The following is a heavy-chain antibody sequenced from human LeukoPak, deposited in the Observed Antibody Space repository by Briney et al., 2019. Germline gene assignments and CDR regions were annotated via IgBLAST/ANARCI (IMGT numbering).Heavy chain of an antibody. CDR2: IYYSGST. CDR3: ARPIYGSGSYYKGAHNWFDP. CDR1: GGSISSSSYY. J-gene: IGHJ5*02. Sequence: PSETLSLTCTVSGGSISSSSYYWGWIRQPPGKGLEWIGSIYYSGSTYYNPSLKSRVTISVDTSKNQFSLKLSSVTAADTAVYYCARPIYGSGSYYKGAHNWFDPWGQGTLVTVSS. D-gene: IGHD3-10*01. V-gene: IGHV4-39*07.